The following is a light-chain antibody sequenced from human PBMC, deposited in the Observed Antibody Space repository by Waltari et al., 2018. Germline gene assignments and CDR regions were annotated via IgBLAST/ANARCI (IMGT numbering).Light chain of an antibody. J-gene: IGKJ1*01. CDR2: WAS. Sequence: DIVMTQSPDSLAVSLVERATINCKSSQSVLYSSNNKNYLAWYQQKSGQPPKLLIYWASTRESGVPDRFSGSGSATHFTLTISSLQAADVAVYYCQQYYSTPWTFGPGTKVEIK. CDR1: QSVLYSSNNKNY. CDR3: QQYYSTPWT. V-gene: IGKV4-1*01.